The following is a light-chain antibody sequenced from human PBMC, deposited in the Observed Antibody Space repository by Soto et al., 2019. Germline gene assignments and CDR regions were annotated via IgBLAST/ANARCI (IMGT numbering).Light chain of an antibody. CDR2: EVS. J-gene: IGLJ2*01. V-gene: IGLV2-8*01. CDR1: SSDVGGYNY. Sequence: QSVLTQPPSASGSPGQSVTISCTGTSSDVGGYNYVSWYQQHPGKAPKLMIYEVSKRPSGVPDRFSGSKSGNTASLTVSGLQAEDEADYYCSSYPGSNNLGVFGGGIKLTVL. CDR3: SSYPGSNNLGV.